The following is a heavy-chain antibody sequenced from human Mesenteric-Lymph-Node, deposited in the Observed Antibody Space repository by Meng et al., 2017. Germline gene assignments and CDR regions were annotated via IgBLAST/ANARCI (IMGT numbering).Heavy chain of an antibody. V-gene: IGHV3-53*02. J-gene: IGHJ4*02. Sequence: EVRLVAMGGGLIRPGGSLCPACAASGFTVSSNYMSWVRQAPGKGLEWVSVIYSGGSTYYADSVKGRFTISRDNSKNTLYLQMNSLRAEDTAVYYCARNSGSYYFDYWGQGTLVTVSS. CDR1: GFTVSSNY. CDR3: ARNSGSYYFDY. D-gene: IGHD1-26*01. CDR2: IYSGGST.